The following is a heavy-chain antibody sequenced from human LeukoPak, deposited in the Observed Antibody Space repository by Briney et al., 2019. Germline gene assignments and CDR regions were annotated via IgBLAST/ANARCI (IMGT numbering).Heavy chain of an antibody. CDR3: TSPRSWHGAFGI. CDR1: GFTFSNAW. D-gene: IGHD6-13*01. J-gene: IGHJ3*02. CDR2: IKSKTDGGTT. Sequence: PGGSLRLSCAASGFTFSNAWMSWVRQAPGKGLEWVGRIKSKTDGGTTDYAAPVKGRFTISRDDSKNTLYLQMNSLKTEDTAVYYCTSPRSWHGAFGIWGQGTMVTVSS. V-gene: IGHV3-15*01.